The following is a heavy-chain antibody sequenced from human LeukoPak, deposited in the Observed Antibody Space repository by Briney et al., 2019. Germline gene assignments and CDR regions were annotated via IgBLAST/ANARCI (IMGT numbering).Heavy chain of an antibody. Sequence: PSETLSLTCAVYGGSFSGYYWSWIRQPPGKGLEWIGEINHSGSTNYNPSLKSRVTISVDTSKNQFSLKLSSVTAADTAVYYCARGPRNCSSNSCRNWFDPWGQGTLVTVSS. CDR3: ARGPRNCSSNSCRNWFDP. J-gene: IGHJ5*02. CDR2: INHSGST. V-gene: IGHV4-34*01. D-gene: IGHD2-2*01. CDR1: GGSFSGYY.